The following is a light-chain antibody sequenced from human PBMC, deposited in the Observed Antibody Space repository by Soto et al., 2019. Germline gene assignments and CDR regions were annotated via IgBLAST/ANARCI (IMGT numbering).Light chain of an antibody. CDR2: EGS. V-gene: IGLV2-23*03. J-gene: IGLJ1*01. CDR1: SSDVGSYNL. Sequence: QSALTQPASVSGSPGQSITLSCTGTSSDVGSYNLVSRYQQHPGKAPKLMIYEGSKRPSGVSNRFSGSKSGNTASLTISGLQAEDEADYYCCSFAGSNTFVFGTGTKLTVL. CDR3: CSFAGSNTFV.